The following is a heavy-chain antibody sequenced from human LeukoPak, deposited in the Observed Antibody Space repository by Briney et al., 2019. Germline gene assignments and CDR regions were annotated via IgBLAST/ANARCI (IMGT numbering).Heavy chain of an antibody. D-gene: IGHD2-8*02. CDR3: ARERHCTGDVCYSYYYYMDV. CDR1: GFTFSDYY. Sequence: PGGSLRLSCAASGFTFSDYYMSWIRQAPGKGPEWISYISSSGSVIYHADSVKGRFTISRDNAKNSLYLQMNSLRAEDTAVYYCARERHCTGDVCYSYYYYMDVWGKGTTVTVSS. V-gene: IGHV3-11*01. J-gene: IGHJ6*03. CDR2: ISSSGSVI.